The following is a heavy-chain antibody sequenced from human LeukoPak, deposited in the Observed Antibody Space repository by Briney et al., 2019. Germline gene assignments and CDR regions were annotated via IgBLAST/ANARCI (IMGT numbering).Heavy chain of an antibody. CDR3: ARGLIAADPDAVVRPGGFDY. J-gene: IGHJ4*02. CDR2: INPNSGGT. V-gene: IGHV1-2*02. Sequence: ASVKVSCKASGYTFTGYYMHWVRQAPGQGLEWMGWINPNSGGTNYAQKFQGRVTMTRDTSISTAYMELSRLRSDDTAVYYCARGLIAADPDAVVRPGGFDYWGQGTLVTVSS. D-gene: IGHD6-13*01. CDR1: GYTFTGYY.